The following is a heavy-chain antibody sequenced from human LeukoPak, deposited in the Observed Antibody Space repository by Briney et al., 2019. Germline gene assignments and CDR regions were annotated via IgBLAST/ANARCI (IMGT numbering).Heavy chain of an antibody. D-gene: IGHD2-15*01. CDR1: GGSFSGYY. CDR3: ARGRYCSGGSCYRNYYYYMDA. CDR2: INHSGST. V-gene: IGHV4-34*01. J-gene: IGHJ6*03. Sequence: SETLSLTCAVYGGSFSGYYWSWIRQPPGKGLEWIGEINHSGSTNYNPSLKSRVTISVDTSKNQFSLKLSSVTAADTAVYYCARGRYCSGGSCYRNYYYYMDAWGKGTTVTVSS.